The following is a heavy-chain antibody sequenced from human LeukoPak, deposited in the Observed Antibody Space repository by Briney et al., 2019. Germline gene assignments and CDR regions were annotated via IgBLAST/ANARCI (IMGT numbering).Heavy chain of an antibody. Sequence: SETLSLTCTVSGGSISSHYWSWIRQPPGKGLEWIGYIYYSGSTNYNPSLKSRVTISVDTSKNQFSLKLSSVTAADTAVYYCARVAGVTIFGVVIKNNWFDPWGQGTLVTVSS. V-gene: IGHV4-59*11. CDR3: ARVAGVTIFGVVIKNNWFDP. CDR2: IYYSGST. D-gene: IGHD3-3*01. CDR1: GGSISSHY. J-gene: IGHJ5*02.